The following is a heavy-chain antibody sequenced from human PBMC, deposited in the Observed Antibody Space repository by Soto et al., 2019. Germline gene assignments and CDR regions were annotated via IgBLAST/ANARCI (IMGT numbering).Heavy chain of an antibody. CDR3: ARTQKIRAGWFDP. D-gene: IGHD3-16*01. Sequence: GGSLRLSCAAFGFSFTSCAMSWVRQAPGKGLEWVSVINSDGTTTSYADSVKGRFTISRDNAKNTLYLQMNSLRTEDAAVYYCARTQKIRAGWFDPWGQRTLVTVSS. CDR1: GFSFTSCA. CDR2: INSDGTTT. J-gene: IGHJ5*02. V-gene: IGHV3-74*01.